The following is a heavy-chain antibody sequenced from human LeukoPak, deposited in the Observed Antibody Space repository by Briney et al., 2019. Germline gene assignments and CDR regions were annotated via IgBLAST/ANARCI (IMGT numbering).Heavy chain of an antibody. V-gene: IGHV4-59*01. CDR3: ARVSDSSGYYFLFDY. CDR2: IYYSGST. J-gene: IGHJ4*02. CDR1: GGSISSYY. Sequence: SETLSLTCTVSGGSISSYYWSWIRQPPGKGLEWIGYIYYSGSTNYNPSLKSRVTISVDTPKNQFSLKLSSVTAADTAVYYCARVSDSSGYYFLFDYWGQGTLVTVSS. D-gene: IGHD3-22*01.